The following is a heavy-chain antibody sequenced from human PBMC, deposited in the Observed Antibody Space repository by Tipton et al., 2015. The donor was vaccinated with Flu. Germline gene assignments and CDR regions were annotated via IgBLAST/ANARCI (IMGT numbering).Heavy chain of an antibody. CDR2: INSDGSST. CDR1: GFTFSSYW. V-gene: IGHV3-74*01. D-gene: IGHD5-18*01. CDR3: ARDIDTAMVMEPGYFDP. J-gene: IGHJ2*01. Sequence: SLRLSCAASGFTFSSYWMHWVRQAPGKGLVWVSRINSDGSSTSYADSVKGRFTISRDNAKNTLYLQMNSLRAEDTAVYYCARDIDTAMVMEPGYFDPWGRGTLVTVSS.